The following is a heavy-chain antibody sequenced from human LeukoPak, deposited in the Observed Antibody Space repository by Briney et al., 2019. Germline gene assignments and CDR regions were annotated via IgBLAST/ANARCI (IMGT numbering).Heavy chain of an antibody. V-gene: IGHV1-24*01. CDR2: FDPEDGET. CDR1: GYTLTELS. CDR3: ATIVVVEGCYYYGMDV. D-gene: IGHD2-2*01. J-gene: IGHJ6*02. Sequence: ASVKVSCKVSGYTLTELSMHWVRQAPGKGLEWMGGFDPEDGETIYAQKFQGRVTMTEDTSTDTAYMELSSLRSEDTAVYYCATIVVVEGCYYYGMDVWGQGTTVTVSS.